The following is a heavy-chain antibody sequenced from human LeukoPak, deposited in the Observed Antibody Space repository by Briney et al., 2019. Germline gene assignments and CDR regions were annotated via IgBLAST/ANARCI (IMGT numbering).Heavy chain of an antibody. Sequence: PSETLSLTCNVSGGSISSYYWSWIRQPPGKGLEWVGYIYYSGSTNYNPSLKSRVTISVDTSKNQFSMKLSSVTAADTVVYYCARSPDICDSSGYYLYYFDYWGQGTLVTVSS. CDR1: GGSISSYY. J-gene: IGHJ4*02. CDR2: IYYSGST. V-gene: IGHV4-59*08. D-gene: IGHD3-22*01. CDR3: ARSPDICDSSGYYLYYFDY.